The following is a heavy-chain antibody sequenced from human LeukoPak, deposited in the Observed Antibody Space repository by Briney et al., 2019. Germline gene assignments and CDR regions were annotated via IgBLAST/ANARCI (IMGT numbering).Heavy chain of an antibody. D-gene: IGHD3-22*01. CDR3: ASPLPGSCSRGYREDFQH. J-gene: IGHJ1*01. CDR2: ISYVGSKK. Sequence: GRSLTLSCAASGFTFSSYAMRWVRQAPGKGLEWVAVISYVGSKKNYADSVKGRFTITTDKSTNTPYLQMNSLRAEDTAMYYCASPLPGSCSRGYREDFQHWGQGTLVTVSS. V-gene: IGHV3-30-3*01. CDR1: GFTFSSYA.